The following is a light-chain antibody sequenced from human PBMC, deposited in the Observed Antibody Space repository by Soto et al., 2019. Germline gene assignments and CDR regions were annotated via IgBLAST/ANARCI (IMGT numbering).Light chain of an antibody. CDR3: CSYAGSDVV. V-gene: IGLV2-11*01. CDR1: SSDVGGYNY. CDR2: DVS. Sequence: QSALTQPRSVSGSPGQSVTISCTGTSSDVGGYNYVSWYQQHPGKAPKLMIFDVSKRPSGVPDRFSVSKSGNTASLTIFGVQAEDEADYYCCSYAGSDVVFGGGTKVTVL. J-gene: IGLJ2*01.